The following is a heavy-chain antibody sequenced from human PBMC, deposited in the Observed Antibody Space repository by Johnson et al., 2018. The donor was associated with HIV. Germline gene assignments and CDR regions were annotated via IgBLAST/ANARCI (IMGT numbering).Heavy chain of an antibody. J-gene: IGHJ3*02. CDR1: PFTFNSNA. CDR2: IYSGAST. V-gene: IGHV3-66*02. D-gene: IGHD7-27*01. CDR3: ARAIGNWDAFDI. Sequence: VHLVESGGGLVQPGGSLRLSCGASPFTFNSNATSWVRQAPGKGLEWVSVIYSGASTYYADSVKGRFTISRDNSKNTLYLQMNSLRAEDTAVYYCARAIGNWDAFDIWGQGTMVTVSS.